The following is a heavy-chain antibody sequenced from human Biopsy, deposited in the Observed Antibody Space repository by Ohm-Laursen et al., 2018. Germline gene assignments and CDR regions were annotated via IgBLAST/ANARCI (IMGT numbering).Heavy chain of an antibody. CDR2: INEDGSQK. Sequence: SLRLSCSASGFPFSDYWMTWVRQAPGKGPEWVANINEDGSQKYYLDSVQGRFTFSRDNAKNSLFLQMNSLREEDTALYYCTKDLTPGGADVWGQGTTVTVSS. D-gene: IGHD4-17*01. CDR3: TKDLTPGGADV. V-gene: IGHV3-7*03. J-gene: IGHJ6*02. CDR1: GFPFSDYW.